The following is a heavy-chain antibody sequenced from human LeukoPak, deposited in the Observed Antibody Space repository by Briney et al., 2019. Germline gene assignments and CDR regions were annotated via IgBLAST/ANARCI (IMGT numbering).Heavy chain of an antibody. Sequence: GASVKVSCKASGGTFSSYAISWVRQAPGQGLEWMGRIIPIFGIANYAQKFQGRVTITADKSTSTAYMELSSLRSEDTAVYYCARDLQISDYDFWSGLYGMDVWGQGTTVTVS. CDR2: IIPIFGIA. CDR1: GGTFSSYA. V-gene: IGHV1-69*04. D-gene: IGHD3-3*01. CDR3: ARDLQISDYDFWSGLYGMDV. J-gene: IGHJ6*02.